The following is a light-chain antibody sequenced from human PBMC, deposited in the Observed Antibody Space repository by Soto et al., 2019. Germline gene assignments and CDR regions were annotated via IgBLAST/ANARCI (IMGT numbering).Light chain of an antibody. CDR3: SSYAGNNNFV. Sequence: QSVLTQPASVSGSPGQSIAISCTGTTSDVGGYNYVSWYQQHPGKVPKLLIHEVSNRPSGVSNRFSGSKSGNTASLTISGLQAEDEADYYCSSYAGNNNFVFGSGTKVTVL. V-gene: IGLV2-14*01. CDR2: EVS. CDR1: TSDVGGYNY. J-gene: IGLJ1*01.